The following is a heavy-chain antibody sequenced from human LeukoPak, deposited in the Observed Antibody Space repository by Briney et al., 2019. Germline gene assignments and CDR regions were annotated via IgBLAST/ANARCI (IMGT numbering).Heavy chain of an antibody. V-gene: IGHV4-4*02. CDR2: IYHSGST. J-gene: IGHJ6*02. CDR1: GGSVSSSNC. CDR3: ARDLKGRYYGSGPYYGMDV. D-gene: IGHD3-10*01. Sequence: PSETLSLTCAVSGGSVSSSNCWSWVRQPPGKGLEWIGEIYHSGSTNYNPSLKSRVTISVDKSKNQFSLKLSSVTAADTAVYYCARDLKGRYYGSGPYYGMDVWGQGTTVTVSS.